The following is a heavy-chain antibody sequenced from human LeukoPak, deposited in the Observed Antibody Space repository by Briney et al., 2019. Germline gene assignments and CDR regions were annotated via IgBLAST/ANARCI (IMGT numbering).Heavy chain of an antibody. Sequence: SETLSLTCAVYGGSFSGYYWSWIRQPPGKGLEWIGEINHSGSTNYNPSLKSRVTISVDTSKNQFSLKLSSVTAADTAVYYCARSDAYDFWSGFDYWGQGTLVTVSS. CDR3: ARSDAYDFWSGFDY. CDR1: GGSFSGYY. V-gene: IGHV4-34*01. CDR2: INHSGST. D-gene: IGHD3-3*01. J-gene: IGHJ4*02.